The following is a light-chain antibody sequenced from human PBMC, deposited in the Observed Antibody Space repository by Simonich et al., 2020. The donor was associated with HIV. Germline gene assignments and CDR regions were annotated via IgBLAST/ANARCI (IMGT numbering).Light chain of an antibody. CDR1: QSLLHSNGYNY. CDR2: LGS. J-gene: IGKJ3*01. CDR3: MQARQTPFT. Sequence: DIVMTQSPLSLPVTPGEPASISCRSSQSLLHSNGYNYLDWYLQKPGQSPQLLIYLGSNRASGVPDRFSGSGSGTDFTLKISRVGAEDVGVYYCMQARQTPFTFGPGTKVDIK. V-gene: IGKV2-28*01.